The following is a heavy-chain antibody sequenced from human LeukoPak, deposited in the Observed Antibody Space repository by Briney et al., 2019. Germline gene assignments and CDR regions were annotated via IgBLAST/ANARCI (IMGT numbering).Heavy chain of an antibody. Sequence: GGSLRLSCAASGFTFSSYAMSWVRQAPGKGLEWVSAISGSGGSTYYADSVKGQFTISRDNSKNTLYLQMNSLRAEDTAVYYCAKEGWELLYYYYYYYMDVWGKGTTVTVSS. J-gene: IGHJ6*03. D-gene: IGHD1-26*01. CDR3: AKEGWELLYYYYYYYMDV. CDR1: GFTFSSYA. CDR2: ISGSGGST. V-gene: IGHV3-23*01.